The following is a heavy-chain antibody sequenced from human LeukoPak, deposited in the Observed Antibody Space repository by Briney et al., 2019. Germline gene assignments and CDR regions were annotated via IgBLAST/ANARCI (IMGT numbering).Heavy chain of an antibody. CDR3: ARDIHSVAFDI. CDR1: GFTFKDYY. CDR2: ITNSGGTI. J-gene: IGHJ3*02. Sequence: PGGSLRLSCVASGFTFKDYYMSWIRQAPGKGLEWISYITNSGGTISYADSVKGRFTISRDNAKRSVYLQMNSLGVEDTAVYYCARDIHSVAFDIWGQGTMVTVSS. V-gene: IGHV3-11*04.